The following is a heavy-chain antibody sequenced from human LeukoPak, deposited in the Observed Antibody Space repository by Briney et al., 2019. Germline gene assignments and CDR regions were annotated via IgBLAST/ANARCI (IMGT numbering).Heavy chain of an antibody. CDR3: ARESPIWGNYGPRFDP. CDR2: ISGSGGST. Sequence: GGSLRLSCAASGFTFSSYAMSWVRQAPGKGLEWVSAISGSGGSTYYADSVKGRFTISRDNAKNSLFLRMNSLRAEDTAVYYCARESPIWGNYGPRFDPWGQGTLVTVSS. V-gene: IGHV3-23*01. CDR1: GFTFSSYA. D-gene: IGHD4-11*01. J-gene: IGHJ5*02.